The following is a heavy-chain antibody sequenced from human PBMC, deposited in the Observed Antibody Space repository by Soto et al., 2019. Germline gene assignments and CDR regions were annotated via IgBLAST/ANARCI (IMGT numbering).Heavy chain of an antibody. J-gene: IGHJ6*02. CDR2: ISYDGYLK. CDR3: AKDFKVSGSHYGTLNYYYGMDV. V-gene: IGHV3-30*18. CDR1: GFTFSTYG. D-gene: IGHD3-10*01. Sequence: PGGSLELSCASSGFTFSTYGMQCFRQAAGNGLEWLAVISYDGYLKYYVDAVKGRFTVARDNSKNTLFLEMNSLRVEDTAVYFCAKDFKVSGSHYGTLNYYYGMDVWGQGTTVTVSS.